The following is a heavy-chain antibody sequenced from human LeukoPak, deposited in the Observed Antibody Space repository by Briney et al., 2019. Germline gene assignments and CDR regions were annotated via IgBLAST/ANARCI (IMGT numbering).Heavy chain of an antibody. CDR1: GYTFTSYY. J-gene: IGHJ3*02. CDR2: INPSGGST. CDR3: ARVKPNYYDSSAYGTFDI. D-gene: IGHD3-22*01. Sequence: ASVKASCKASGYTFTSYYMHWVRQAPGQGLEWMGIINPSGGSTSYAQKFQGRVTMTRDTSTSTVYMELSSLRSEDTAVYYCARVKPNYYDSSAYGTFDIWGQGTMVTVSS. V-gene: IGHV1-46*01.